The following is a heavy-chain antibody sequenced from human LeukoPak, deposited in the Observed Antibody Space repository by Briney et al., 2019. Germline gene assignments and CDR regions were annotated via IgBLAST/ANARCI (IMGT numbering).Heavy chain of an antibody. CDR1: GGSISSGDYY. V-gene: IGHV4-31*03. Sequence: SQTLSLTCTVSGGSISSGDYYWSWIRQHPGKGLEWIGYIYYSGSTYYNPSLKSRVTISVDTSKNQFPLKLSSVTAADTAVYYCARDLGGYNFRYFDYWGQRTLVTVSS. CDR3: ARDLGGYNFRYFDY. J-gene: IGHJ4*02. CDR2: IYYSGST. D-gene: IGHD5-24*01.